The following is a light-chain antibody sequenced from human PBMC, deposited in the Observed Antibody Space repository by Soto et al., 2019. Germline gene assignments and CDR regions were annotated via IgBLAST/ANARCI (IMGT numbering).Light chain of an antibody. CDR3: QQYGSSPLT. V-gene: IGKV3-15*01. CDR2: GVS. Sequence: EIVMTQSPATLSVSPGERATLSCRASQSVSSKLAWFQQKPGQAPSLLIYGVSTRATGVPVRFSGSGSGTEFTLTINSLEPEDFAVYNCQQYGSSPLTFGGGTKVDIK. CDR1: QSVSSK. J-gene: IGKJ4*01.